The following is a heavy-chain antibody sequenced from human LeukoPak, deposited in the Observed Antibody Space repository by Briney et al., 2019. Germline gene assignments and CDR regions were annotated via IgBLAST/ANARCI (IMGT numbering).Heavy chain of an antibody. CDR3: AKQLGYCSDGSCYFPY. CDR2: IIPIFGTA. CDR1: GGTFSSYA. V-gene: IGHV1-69*01. D-gene: IGHD2-15*01. J-gene: IGHJ4*02. Sequence: SVKVSCKASGGTFSSYAISWVRQAPGQGLEWMGGIIPIFGTANYAQKFQGRVTITADESTSTAYMELSSLRSEDTAVYYCAKQLGYCSDGSCYFPYWGQGTLVTVSS.